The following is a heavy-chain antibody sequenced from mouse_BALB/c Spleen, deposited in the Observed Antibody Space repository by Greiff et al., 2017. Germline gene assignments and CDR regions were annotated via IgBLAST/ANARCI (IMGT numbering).Heavy chain of an antibody. CDR2: ISSGGGST. V-gene: IGHV5-12-1*01. CDR3: ARHEGLRHYFDY. CDR1: GFAFSSYD. Sequence: EVQRVESGGGLVKPGGSLKLSCAASGFAFSSYDMSWVRQTPEKRLEWVAYISSGGGSTYYPDTVKGRFTISRDNAKNTLYLQMSSLKSEDTAMYYCARHEGLRHYFDYWGQGTTLTVSS. D-gene: IGHD2-4*01. J-gene: IGHJ2*01.